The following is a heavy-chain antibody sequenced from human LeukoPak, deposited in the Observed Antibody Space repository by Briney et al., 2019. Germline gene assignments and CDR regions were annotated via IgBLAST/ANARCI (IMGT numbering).Heavy chain of an antibody. CDR3: ARARNYYDSSGFYYEGDAFDI. Sequence: SETLSLTCAVSGGSLSSSNWWSWVRQPPGKGLEWIGEIYHSGSTNYNPSLKSRVTISVDTSKNQFSLKLSSVTAADTAVYYCARARNYYDSSGFYYEGDAFDIWGQGTMVTVSS. CDR2: IYHSGST. J-gene: IGHJ3*02. V-gene: IGHV4-4*02. CDR1: GGSLSSSNW. D-gene: IGHD3-22*01.